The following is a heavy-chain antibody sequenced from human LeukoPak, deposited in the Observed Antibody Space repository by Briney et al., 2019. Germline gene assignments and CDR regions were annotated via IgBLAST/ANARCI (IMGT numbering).Heavy chain of an antibody. Sequence: SGGSLRLSCAASGVTFSRNAMSRVRQAPGKGLEWVSVIYSGGSTYYADSVKGRFTISRDNSKNTLYLQMNSLRAEDTAVYYCARDSRYCSSTSCYDFDYWGQGTLVTVSS. CDR1: GVTFSRNA. J-gene: IGHJ4*02. D-gene: IGHD2-2*01. CDR3: ARDSRYCSSTSCYDFDY. CDR2: IYSGGST. V-gene: IGHV3-66*01.